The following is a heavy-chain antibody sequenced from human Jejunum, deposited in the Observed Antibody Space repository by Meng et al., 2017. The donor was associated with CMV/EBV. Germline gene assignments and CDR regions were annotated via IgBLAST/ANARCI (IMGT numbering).Heavy chain of an antibody. D-gene: IGHD6-13*01. CDR1: YG. J-gene: IGHJ6*02. V-gene: IGHV3-30*02. CDR3: AKDQVPIGGYYFYGMDV. Sequence: YGRHWVRQAAGKGLQWVAFIQHDGNNKYYAGSVKGRFTISRDNSKNTLYLQMNSLRAEDTAVYYCAKDQVPIGGYYFYGMDVWGQGSTVTVSS. CDR2: IQHDGNNK.